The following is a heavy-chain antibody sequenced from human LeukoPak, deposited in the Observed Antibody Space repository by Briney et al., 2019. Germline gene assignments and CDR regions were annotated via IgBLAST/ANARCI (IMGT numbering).Heavy chain of an antibody. CDR1: GRSISTYY. J-gene: IGHJ4*02. V-gene: IGHV4-59*08. CDR3: ARRTVTNGWFRIDY. D-gene: IGHD6-19*01. CDR2: IYYNGAT. Sequence: KPSETLSLTCTVSGRSISTYYGSWIRHPRGKGLEWIGYIYYNGATDYNPSLKSRVTISVDTSKNEFSLKLSSVTAADTALYYCARRTVTNGWFRIDYWGQGSLVIVSS.